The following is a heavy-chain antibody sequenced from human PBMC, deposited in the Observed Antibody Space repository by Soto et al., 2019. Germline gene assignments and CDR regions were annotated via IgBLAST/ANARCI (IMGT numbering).Heavy chain of an antibody. J-gene: IGHJ4*02. CDR1: GFTFTNYG. CDR3: VRDSGSWPPLTGY. V-gene: IGHV3-30*03. CDR2: IAYDGSYK. D-gene: IGHD6-13*01. Sequence: GGSLRLSCAASGFTFTNYGLHWVRQAPGKGLEWVAVIAYDGSYKYYADSVKGRFTISRDNSKNTLYVQMNSLRPEGTAVYYCVRDSGSWPPLTGYWGQGTLVTVSS.